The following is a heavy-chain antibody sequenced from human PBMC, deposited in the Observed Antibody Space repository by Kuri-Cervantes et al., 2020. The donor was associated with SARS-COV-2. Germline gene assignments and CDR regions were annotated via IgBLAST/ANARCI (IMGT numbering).Heavy chain of an antibody. CDR1: GFTFSSYW. D-gene: IGHD6-19*01. V-gene: IGHV3-7*01. Sequence: GESLKISCAASGFTFSSYWMSWVRQAPGKGLEWVANIKQDGSEKYYVDSVKGRFTIARDNAKNSLYLQMNSLRDEDTAGYYCARDSSSGWYAEYFQHWGQGTLVTVSS. CDR2: IKQDGSEK. CDR3: ARDSSSGWYAEYFQH. J-gene: IGHJ1*01.